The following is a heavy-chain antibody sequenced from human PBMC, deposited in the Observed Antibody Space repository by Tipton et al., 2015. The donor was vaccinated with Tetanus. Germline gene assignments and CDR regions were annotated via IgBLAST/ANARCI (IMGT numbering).Heavy chain of an antibody. Sequence: QLVQSGGEVKKPGESLKISCKGSGYIFNNYWIGWVRQKPGKGLEWMGIIYPGDSDTRYSPSFQGQVTISVDKSINTAFLQWSSLKASDSSMFYCARAHCTDGVCNFDFWGQGALVTVAS. V-gene: IGHV5-51*01. CDR3: ARAHCTDGVCNFDF. CDR1: GYIFNNYW. J-gene: IGHJ4*02. CDR2: IYPGDSDT. D-gene: IGHD2-8*01.